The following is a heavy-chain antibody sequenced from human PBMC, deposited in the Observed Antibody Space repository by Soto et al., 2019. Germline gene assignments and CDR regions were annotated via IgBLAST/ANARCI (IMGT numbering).Heavy chain of an antibody. CDR3: ARLSTVNNYYYMDV. Sequence: SETLSLTCTVSGGSISSYYWSWIRQPPGKGLEWIGYIYYSGSTNYNPSLKSRVTISVDTSKNQFSLKLSSVTAADTAVYYCARLSTVNNYYYMDVWGKGTTVTVSS. CDR1: GGSISSYY. V-gene: IGHV4-59*08. CDR2: IYYSGST. J-gene: IGHJ6*03. D-gene: IGHD4-4*01.